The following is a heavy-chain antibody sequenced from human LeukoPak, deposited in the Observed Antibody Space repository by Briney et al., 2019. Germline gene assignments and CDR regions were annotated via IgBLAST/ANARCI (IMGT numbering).Heavy chain of an antibody. CDR3: ASMGSWHDRLGNWFDP. D-gene: IGHD2-15*01. CDR1: GFTFSSYA. J-gene: IGHJ5*02. CDR2: ISGSGGST. V-gene: IGHV3-23*01. Sequence: GGSLRLSCAASGFTFSSYAMSWVRQAPGKGLEWVSAISGSGGSTYYADSVKGRFTISRDNSKNTLYLQMNSLRAEDTAVYYCASMGSWHDRLGNWFDPWGQGTLVTVSS.